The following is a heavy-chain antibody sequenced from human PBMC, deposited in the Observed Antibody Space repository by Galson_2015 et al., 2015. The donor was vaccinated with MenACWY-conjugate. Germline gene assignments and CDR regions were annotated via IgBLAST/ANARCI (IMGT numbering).Heavy chain of an antibody. CDR3: ARKDGATYGYNDY. D-gene: IGHD5-18*01. V-gene: IGHV3-64*02. CDR2: PSTYGGST. Sequence: SLRLSCAGSGFIFTDYDMHWVRQAPGTGLEYVSAPSTYGGSTYYADSVKGRFTISRDNSKNMLFLQMGSLRVEDTAVYYCARKDGATYGYNDYWGQGTLVIVSS. CDR1: GFIFTDYD. J-gene: IGHJ4*02.